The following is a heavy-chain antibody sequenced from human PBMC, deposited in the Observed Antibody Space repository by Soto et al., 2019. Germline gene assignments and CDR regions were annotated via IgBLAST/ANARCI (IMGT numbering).Heavy chain of an antibody. V-gene: IGHV3-30*03. CDR3: AFNCFDY. CDR2: ISYDGSNK. J-gene: IGHJ4*02. CDR1: GFTFSSYG. Sequence: GGSLRLSCAASGFTFSSYGMHWVRQAPGKGLEWVAVISYDGSNKYYADSVKGRFTISRDNSKNTLYLQMNSLRAEDTAVYYCAFNCFDYWGQGTLVTVSS.